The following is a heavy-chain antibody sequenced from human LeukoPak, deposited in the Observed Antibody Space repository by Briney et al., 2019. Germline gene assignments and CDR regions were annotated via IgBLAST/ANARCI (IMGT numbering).Heavy chain of an antibody. Sequence: QPGGSLRLSCAASGFTFSSYGMHWVRQAPGKGQAWVAFIRYDGSNKYYADSVKGRFTISRDNSKNTLYLQMNSLRAEDTAVYYCAKDLSRTAVAGHDYWGQGTLVTVSS. CDR1: GFTFSSYG. D-gene: IGHD6-19*01. CDR2: IRYDGSNK. J-gene: IGHJ4*02. CDR3: AKDLSRTAVAGHDY. V-gene: IGHV3-30*02.